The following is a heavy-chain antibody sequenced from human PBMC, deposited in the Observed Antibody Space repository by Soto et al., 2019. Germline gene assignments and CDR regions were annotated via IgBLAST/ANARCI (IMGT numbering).Heavy chain of an antibody. CDR3: ARGHCSGGSCYPTRYYYYYMDV. Sequence: QVQLQQWGAGLLKPSETLSLTCAVHGGSFSGYYWSWIRQPPGKGLEWIGEINHSGSTNYNPSLKSRVTISVDTSKNQFSLKLSSVTAADTAVYYCARGHCSGGSCYPTRYYYYYMDVWGKGTTVTVSS. D-gene: IGHD2-15*01. J-gene: IGHJ6*03. V-gene: IGHV4-34*01. CDR2: INHSGST. CDR1: GGSFSGYY.